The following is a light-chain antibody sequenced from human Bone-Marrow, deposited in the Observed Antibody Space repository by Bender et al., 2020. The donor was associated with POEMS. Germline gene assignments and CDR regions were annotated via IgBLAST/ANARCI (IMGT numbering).Light chain of an antibody. Sequence: QSALTQPRSVSGSPGQSVTISCTGTSSDVGAYNSVSWYQQHPGKAPKLIIYEVSNRPSGISNRFSGSKSGNTASLTISGLQAEDEADYYCCSYTGSSYVFGTGTKVTVL. V-gene: IGLV2-14*03. CDR3: CSYTGSSYV. CDR1: SSDVGAYNS. CDR2: EVS. J-gene: IGLJ1*01.